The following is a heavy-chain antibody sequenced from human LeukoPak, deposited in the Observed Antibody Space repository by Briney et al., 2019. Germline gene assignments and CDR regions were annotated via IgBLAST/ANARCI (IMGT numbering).Heavy chain of an antibody. Sequence: SGGSLRLSCAASGFTFSDYYMSWIRQAPGKGLEWVSYISSSGSTIYYADSVKGRFTISRDNAKNSLYLQMNSLRAEDTAVYYCARDPSLRFLEWLQYYFDYWGQGTLVTVSS. CDR1: GFTFSDYY. J-gene: IGHJ4*02. D-gene: IGHD3-3*01. CDR3: ARDPSLRFLEWLQYYFDY. V-gene: IGHV3-11*01. CDR2: ISSSGSTI.